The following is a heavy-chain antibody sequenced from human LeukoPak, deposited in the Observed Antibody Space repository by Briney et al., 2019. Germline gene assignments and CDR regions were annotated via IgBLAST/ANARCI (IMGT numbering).Heavy chain of an antibody. CDR2: ISAYNGNT. CDR3: ARGSAYYDYVWGSYRYRNPFDY. Sequence: ASVKVSCKASGYTFTSYGISWVRQAPGQGLEWMGWISAYNGNTNYAQKLQGRVTMATDTSTSTAYMELRSLRSDDTAVYYCARGSAYYDYVWGSYRYRNPFDYWGQGTLVTVSS. D-gene: IGHD3-16*02. CDR1: GYTFTSYG. V-gene: IGHV1-18*01. J-gene: IGHJ4*02.